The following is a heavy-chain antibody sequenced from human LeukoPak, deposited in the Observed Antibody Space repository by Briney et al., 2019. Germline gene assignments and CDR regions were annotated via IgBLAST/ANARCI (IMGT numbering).Heavy chain of an antibody. CDR2: IKSKTDGGTR. CDR3: ATGVAYLDV. D-gene: IGHD2-8*01. Sequence: PGGSLRLSCRASGITISNAWMTWVRQAPGKGLEWVGRIKSKTDGGTRDYAAPVKGRFTISRDDSKNTVYLQMHSLKTEDTAVYYCATGVAYLDVWGQGTTVTVSS. V-gene: IGHV3-15*01. J-gene: IGHJ6*02. CDR1: GITISNAW.